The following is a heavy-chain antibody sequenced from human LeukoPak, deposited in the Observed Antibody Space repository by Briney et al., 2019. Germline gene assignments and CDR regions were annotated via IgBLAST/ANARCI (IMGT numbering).Heavy chain of an antibody. CDR3: ARDQDGLWDSSGYLYY. Sequence: PGGSLRLSCAASGFTVSSNYMSWVRQAPGKGLEWVSVIYSGGSTYYADSVEGRFTISRDNSKNTLYLQMNSLRAEDTAVYYCARDQDGLWDSSGYLYYWGQGTLVTVSS. CDR1: GFTVSSNY. J-gene: IGHJ4*02. CDR2: IYSGGST. V-gene: IGHV3-53*01. D-gene: IGHD3-22*01.